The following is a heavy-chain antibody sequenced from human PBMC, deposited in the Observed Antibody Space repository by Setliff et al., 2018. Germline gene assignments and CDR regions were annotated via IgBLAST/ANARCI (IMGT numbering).Heavy chain of an antibody. CDR2: IKQDGSEK. CDR3: ARESSGWYAPFDY. CDR1: RFTFSTAW. J-gene: IGHJ4*02. Sequence: GGSLRLSCVAARFTFSTAWMSWVRQAPGKGLEWVANIKQDGSEKYYVDSVKGRFTISRDNAKNSLYLQMNSLRAEDTAVYYCARESSGWYAPFDYWGQGTLVTVSS. V-gene: IGHV3-7*03. D-gene: IGHD6-19*01.